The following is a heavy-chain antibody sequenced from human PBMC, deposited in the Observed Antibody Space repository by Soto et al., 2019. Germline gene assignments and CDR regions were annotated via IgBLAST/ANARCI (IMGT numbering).Heavy chain of an antibody. Sequence: LSLTCTVSGGSISSYYWRWIRQPPGKGLEWIGYIYYSGSTNYNPSLKSRVTISVDTSKNQFSLKLSSVTAADTAVYDCARGDWPTQMDVWGQGTTVTVSS. CDR1: GGSISSYY. CDR3: ARGDWPTQMDV. D-gene: IGHD2-21*01. V-gene: IGHV4-59*01. CDR2: IYYSGST. J-gene: IGHJ6*02.